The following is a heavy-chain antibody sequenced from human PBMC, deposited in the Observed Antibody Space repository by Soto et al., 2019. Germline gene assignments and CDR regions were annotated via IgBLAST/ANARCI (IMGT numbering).Heavy chain of an antibody. V-gene: IGHV4-61*01. CDR3: ARDFAYFDS. CDR2: VYHTGRT. Sequence: SETLSLTCTVSGGSFKSGSYSWSWIRQPPGKGLEWIAYVYHTGRTSYNPSLKSRVSISIDTSKNQFSLNLDSVTAADTAVYFCARDFAYFDSWGQGTLVTVSS. D-gene: IGHD3-3*01. CDR1: GGSFKSGSYS. J-gene: IGHJ4*02.